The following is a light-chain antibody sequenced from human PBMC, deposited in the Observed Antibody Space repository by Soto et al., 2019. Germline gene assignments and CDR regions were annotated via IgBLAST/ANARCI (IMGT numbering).Light chain of an antibody. Sequence: EIVLTQSPGTLSLSPGERATLSCRAGQSVSSGYLAWYQQKPGQAPRLLIYGASSRATGIPARFSGSGSGTDFTLTISRLEPEDFAVYYCQHHRTFGQGTKVDI. CDR3: QHHRT. V-gene: IGKV3-20*01. CDR2: GAS. CDR1: QSVSSGY. J-gene: IGKJ1*01.